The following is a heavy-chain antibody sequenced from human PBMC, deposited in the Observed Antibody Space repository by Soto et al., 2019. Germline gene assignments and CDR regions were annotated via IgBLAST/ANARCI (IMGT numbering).Heavy chain of an antibody. CDR2: IYYTGST. CDR3: ARGGWKLFDY. Sequence: SETLSLTCTVSGGSISSGDYYWSWIRQPPGKGLEWIGTIYYTGSTYYNPSLKSRVTISVDTSKNQFSLKLSSVTAADTAVYYCARGGWKLFDYWGQGTLXTVSS. D-gene: IGHD6-19*01. CDR1: GGSISSGDYY. V-gene: IGHV4-39*07. J-gene: IGHJ4*02.